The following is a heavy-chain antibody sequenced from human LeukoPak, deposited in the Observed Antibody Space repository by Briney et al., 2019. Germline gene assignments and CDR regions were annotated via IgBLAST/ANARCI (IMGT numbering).Heavy chain of an antibody. Sequence: GGSLRLSCAASGFTFSSYCMSWVRQAPGKGLEWVSNIKQDGSEKYYVDYVKGRFSISRDNAKKSMYLQMNRMRAEDTAVYYCERPLEGASKKYFDYWGQGTLVTVSS. CDR2: IKQDGSEK. CDR1: GFTFSSYC. V-gene: IGHV3-7*01. CDR3: ERPLEGASKKYFDY. J-gene: IGHJ4*02.